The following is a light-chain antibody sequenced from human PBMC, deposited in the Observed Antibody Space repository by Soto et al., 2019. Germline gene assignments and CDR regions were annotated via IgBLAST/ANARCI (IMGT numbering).Light chain of an antibody. CDR2: DAS. CDR1: SSDVGGYNY. V-gene: IGLV2-11*01. Sequence: QPALTQPRSGSGSPGQSGSISCTGTSSDVGGYNYVSWYQQHPGKAPKLMIYDASKRPSGVPDRFSGSKSGNTASLTISGLQAEDEADYYCCSYAGSPYVFGTGTKVTVL. CDR3: CSYAGSPYV. J-gene: IGLJ1*01.